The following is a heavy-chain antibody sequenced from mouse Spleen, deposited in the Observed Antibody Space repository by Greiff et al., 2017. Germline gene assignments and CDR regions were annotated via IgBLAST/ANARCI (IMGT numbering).Heavy chain of an antibody. CDR2: INPNYGTT. J-gene: IGHJ4*01. Sequence: VHVKQSGPELVKPGASVKISCKASGYSFTDYNMNWVKQSNGKSLEWIGVINPNYGTTSYNQKFKGKATLTVDQSSSTAYMQLNSLTSEDSAVYYCARLSRDAGYAMDYWGQGTSVTVSS. CDR1: GYSFTDYN. CDR3: ARLSRDAGYAMDY. V-gene: IGHV1-39*01.